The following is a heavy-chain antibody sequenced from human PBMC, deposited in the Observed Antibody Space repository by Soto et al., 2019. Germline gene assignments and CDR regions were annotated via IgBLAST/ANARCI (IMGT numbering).Heavy chain of an antibody. V-gene: IGHV3-23*01. Sequence: GGSLILSCAASGFTFSSYAMSWVRQAPGKGLEWVSAISGSGGSTYYADSVKGRFTISRDNSKNTLYLQMNSLRAEDTAVYYCAKDPHIVVVPAAPQPSYYYYGMDVWGQGTTVTVSS. J-gene: IGHJ6*02. D-gene: IGHD2-2*01. CDR1: GFTFSSYA. CDR3: AKDPHIVVVPAAPQPSYYYYGMDV. CDR2: ISGSGGST.